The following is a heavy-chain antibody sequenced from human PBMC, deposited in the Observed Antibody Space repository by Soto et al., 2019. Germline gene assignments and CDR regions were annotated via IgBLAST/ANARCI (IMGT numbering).Heavy chain of an antibody. CDR1: GFTFGSYS. CDR2: ISRNSSTI. CDR3: VRSKGGYSYGTPFDY. D-gene: IGHD5-18*01. Sequence: GGSLRLSCAASGFTFGSYSMNWVRQAPGKGLEWVSNISRNSSTIYYADSVKGRFTTSRDNAKNSLYLQMNSLRPEDTALYYCVRSKGGYSYGTPFDYWGQGTLVTVSS. V-gene: IGHV3-48*04. J-gene: IGHJ4*02.